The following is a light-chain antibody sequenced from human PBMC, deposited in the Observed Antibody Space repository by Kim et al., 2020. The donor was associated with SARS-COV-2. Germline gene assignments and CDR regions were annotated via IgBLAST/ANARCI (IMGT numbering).Light chain of an antibody. CDR1: SANIGAGYD. CDR2: GNT. V-gene: IGLV1-40*01. Sequence: QRVNIACTATSANIGAGYDVHWYQQLPGTAPKLLIYGNTHRTSGVPDRFSGSKSGTSASLAIIGVQAEDETDYYCQAYDSSLSAWVFGGGTQLTVL. CDR3: QAYDSSLSAWV. J-gene: IGLJ2*01.